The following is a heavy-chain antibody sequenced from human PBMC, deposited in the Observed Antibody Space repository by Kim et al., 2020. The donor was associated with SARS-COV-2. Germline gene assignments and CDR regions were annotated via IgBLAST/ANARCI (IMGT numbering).Heavy chain of an antibody. CDR1: GFTFSSYA. Sequence: GGSLRLSCAASGFTFSSYAMSWVRQAPGQGLEWVSGIGGSGDNTYYADSVKGRFTISRDNSKNTLYLQMNSLRAGDTAVYYCAKALVTAMDFDSWGQGTLVTVSS. V-gene: IGHV3-23*01. D-gene: IGHD2-21*02. J-gene: IGHJ4*02. CDR3: AKALVTAMDFDS. CDR2: IGGSGDNT.